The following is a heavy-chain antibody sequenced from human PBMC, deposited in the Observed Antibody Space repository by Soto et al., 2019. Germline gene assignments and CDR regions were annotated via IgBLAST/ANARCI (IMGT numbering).Heavy chain of an antibody. J-gene: IGHJ6*02. V-gene: IGHV4-61*01. CDR3: ARVRWFGELMHGMDV. D-gene: IGHD3-10*01. Sequence: TSETLSLTCTVSGGSVSSGSYYWSWIRQPPGKGLEWIGYIYYSGSTNYNPSLKSRVTISVDTSKNQFSLNLSSVTAADTAVYYCARVRWFGELMHGMDVWGQGTTVTVSS. CDR1: GGSVSSGSYY. CDR2: IYYSGST.